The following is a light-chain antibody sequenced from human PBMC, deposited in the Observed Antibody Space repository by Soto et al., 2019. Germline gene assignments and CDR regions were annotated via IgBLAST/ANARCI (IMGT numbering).Light chain of an antibody. CDR3: SSFTTSNTYV. V-gene: IGLV2-14*01. CDR1: SSDVGGYNS. J-gene: IGLJ1*01. Sequence: QSVLTQPASVSGSPGQSITISCTGTSSDVGGYNSVSWYQQHPGKAPKLLISEVRHRPSGVSDRFSGSQSANTASLTISGLQAEDEADYYCSSFTTSNTYVFGTGTKVT. CDR2: EVR.